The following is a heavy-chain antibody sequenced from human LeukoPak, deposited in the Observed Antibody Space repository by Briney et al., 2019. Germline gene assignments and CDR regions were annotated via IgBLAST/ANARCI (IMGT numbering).Heavy chain of an antibody. CDR1: GYTFTSYD. V-gene: IGHV1-8*03. CDR2: MNPNSGNT. D-gene: IGHD3-10*01. CDR3: ARTALGMVRGRNYYYYMDV. J-gene: IGHJ6*03. Sequence: ASVKVSCKASGYTFTSYDINWVRQATGQGLEWMGWMNPNSGNTGYAQKFQGRVTITRNTSISTAYMELSSLRSEDTAVYYCARTALGMVRGRNYYYYMDVWGKGTTVTVSS.